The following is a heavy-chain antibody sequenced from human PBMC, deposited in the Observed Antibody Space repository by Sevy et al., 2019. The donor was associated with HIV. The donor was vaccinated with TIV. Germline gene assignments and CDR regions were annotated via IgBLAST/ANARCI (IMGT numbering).Heavy chain of an antibody. CDR1: GGTFSSYA. Sequence: ASVKVSCKASGGTFSSYAISWVRQAPGQGLEWMGGIIHIFGTANYAQKFQGRVTITADESTSTAYMELSSLRSEDTAVYYCARDYYDSSGYFDYWGQGTLVTVSS. D-gene: IGHD3-22*01. CDR3: ARDYYDSSGYFDY. J-gene: IGHJ4*02. CDR2: IIHIFGTA. V-gene: IGHV1-69*13.